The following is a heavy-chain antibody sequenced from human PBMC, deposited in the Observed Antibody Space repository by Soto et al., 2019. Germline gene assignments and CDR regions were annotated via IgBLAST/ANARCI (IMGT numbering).Heavy chain of an antibody. J-gene: IGHJ4*02. D-gene: IGHD6-13*01. CDR3: TREKGYSSSWPCFDY. CDR2: IRSKAYGGTT. CDR1: GFTFGDYA. V-gene: IGHV3-49*03. Sequence: GGSLRLSCTASGFTFGDYAMSWFRQAPGKGLERVGFIRSKAYGGTTEYAASVKGRFTISRDDSKSIAYLQMNSLKTEDTAVYYCTREKGYSSSWPCFDYWGQGTLVTVSS.